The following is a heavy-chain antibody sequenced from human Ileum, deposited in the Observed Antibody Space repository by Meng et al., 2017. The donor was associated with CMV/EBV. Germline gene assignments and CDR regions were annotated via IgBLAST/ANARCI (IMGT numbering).Heavy chain of an antibody. CDR3: ARAPPPYCSGGSCYSDY. J-gene: IGHJ4*02. D-gene: IGHD2-15*01. CDR1: FTFSTYS. CDR2: ISSSSSYI. Sequence: FTFSTYSMNWVRQAPGKGLEWVSSISSSSSYIFYADSVKGRFTISRDNAKNSLYLQMNSLRTEDTAVYYCARAPPPYCSGGSCYSDYWGQGTLVTVSS. V-gene: IGHV3-21*01.